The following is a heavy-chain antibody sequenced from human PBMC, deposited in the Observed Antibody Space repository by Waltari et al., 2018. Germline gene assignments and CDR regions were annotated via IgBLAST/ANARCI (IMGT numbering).Heavy chain of an antibody. CDR3: VRQVGTNWLDP. V-gene: IGHV5-51*01. CDR1: GYPFTTYW. CDR2: SYPGDSET. J-gene: IGHJ5*02. D-gene: IGHD1-26*01. Sequence: DVQLVQSGAEVKKPGESLKTSCQVPGYPFTTYWSVWVRQLPGKGLGWVGASYPGDSETTYSPSFEGRVTISVDKSTSTAYLQWSSLKASDTAMYYCVRQVGTNWLDPWGQGTQVTVSS.